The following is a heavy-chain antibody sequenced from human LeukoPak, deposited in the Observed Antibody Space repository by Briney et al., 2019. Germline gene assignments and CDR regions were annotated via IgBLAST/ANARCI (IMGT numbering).Heavy chain of an antibody. D-gene: IGHD3-22*01. CDR3: ARGPKHDSSGYWDY. Sequence: SVKVSCKASGYTFTSYGISWVRQAPGQGLEWMGGIIPIFGTANYAQKFQGRVTITADESTSTAYMELSSLRSEDTAVYYCARGPKHDSSGYWDYWGQGTLVTVSS. CDR1: GYTFTSYG. V-gene: IGHV1-69*13. CDR2: IIPIFGTA. J-gene: IGHJ4*02.